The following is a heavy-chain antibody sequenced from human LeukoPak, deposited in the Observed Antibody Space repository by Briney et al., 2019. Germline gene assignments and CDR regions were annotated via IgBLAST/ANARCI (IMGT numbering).Heavy chain of an antibody. CDR2: IYHSGST. D-gene: IGHD3-22*01. CDR3: AREGITMIEGYYYYYYGMDV. Sequence: SETLSLTCAVSGGSISSSNWWSWVRQPPGKGLEWIGEIYHSGSTNYNPSLKSRVTISVDKSKSQFSLKLSSVTAADTAVYYCAREGITMIEGYYYYYYGMDVWGQGTTVTVSS. CDR1: GGSISSSNW. J-gene: IGHJ6*02. V-gene: IGHV4-4*02.